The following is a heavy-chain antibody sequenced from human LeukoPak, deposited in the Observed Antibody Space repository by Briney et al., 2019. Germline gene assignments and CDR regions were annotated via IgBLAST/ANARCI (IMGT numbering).Heavy chain of an antibody. Sequence: GESLKISCEGSGYSFTSYWIGWARQMPGKGLEWMAIIFPGNSDTRYSPSFEGQVTISVDKSTSTAYLQWRGLKASDTAMYYCVRHHNYALDYWGQGTLVTVSS. D-gene: IGHD5-18*01. CDR3: VRHHNYALDY. CDR1: GYSFTSYW. V-gene: IGHV5-51*01. J-gene: IGHJ4*02. CDR2: IFPGNSDT.